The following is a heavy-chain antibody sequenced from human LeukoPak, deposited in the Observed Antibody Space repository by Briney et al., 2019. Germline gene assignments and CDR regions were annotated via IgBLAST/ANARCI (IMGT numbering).Heavy chain of an antibody. Sequence: PGGSLRLSCAASGFTFSSYAMSWVRQAPGKGLEWVSAISGSGGSTYYADSVKGRFTISRDNSKNTLYLQMNSLRAEDTAVYYCAILGTYDSSGYFLLAYDAFDIWGQGTMVTVSS. CDR3: AILGTYDSSGYFLLAYDAFDI. CDR2: ISGSGGST. D-gene: IGHD3-22*01. J-gene: IGHJ3*02. CDR1: GFTFSSYA. V-gene: IGHV3-23*01.